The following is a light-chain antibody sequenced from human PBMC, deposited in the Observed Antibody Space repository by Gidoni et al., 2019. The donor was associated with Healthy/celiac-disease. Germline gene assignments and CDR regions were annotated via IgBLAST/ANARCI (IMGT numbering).Light chain of an antibody. CDR2: AAA. J-gene: IGKJ1*01. CDR1: QSISSY. Sequence: DIHMTQSPSSLSASVGDRVTITCRASQSISSYLNWYQQKPGKAPKLLIYAAASLQCGVPSRFSCSGSGTDFTLTISSLQPEDFATYYCQQSYSTPPTWTFGQGTKVEIK. V-gene: IGKV1-39*01. CDR3: QQSYSTPPTWT.